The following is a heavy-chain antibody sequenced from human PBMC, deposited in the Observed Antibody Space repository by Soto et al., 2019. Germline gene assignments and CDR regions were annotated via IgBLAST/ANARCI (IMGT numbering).Heavy chain of an antibody. CDR3: AGGSDYVWGSYHSS. CDR1: GASIKSNNW. Sequence: QVQLQESGPGLLKPSGTLSLTCAVSGASIKSNNWWSWVRQPPGRGLEWIGEVFHTGATNFNPSLKSRVTMSVDKSKNQFSLNLNSVTAADTAVYYCAGGSDYVWGSYHSSWGQGTLVTVSS. D-gene: IGHD3-16*02. CDR2: VFHTGAT. V-gene: IGHV4-4*02. J-gene: IGHJ5*02.